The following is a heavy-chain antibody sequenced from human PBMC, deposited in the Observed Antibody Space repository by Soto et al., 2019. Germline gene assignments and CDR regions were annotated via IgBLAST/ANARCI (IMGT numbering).Heavy chain of an antibody. J-gene: IGHJ4*02. Sequence: EEQLLESGGGLVQPGGSLRLSCAASGLTFSRYAMSWVRQAPGKGLEWVSVINPSGDITYYGDSVKGRFTISRDNSKNTLSLQMNSLRAEDTAVYYCAKSLRPSALTTYYFGYRGQGTLVTVSS. V-gene: IGHV3-23*01. CDR1: GLTFSRYA. CDR2: INPSGDIT. CDR3: AKSLRPSALTTYYFGY. D-gene: IGHD4-17*01.